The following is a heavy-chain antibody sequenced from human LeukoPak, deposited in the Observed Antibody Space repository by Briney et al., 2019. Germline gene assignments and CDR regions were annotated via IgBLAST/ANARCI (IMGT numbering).Heavy chain of an antibody. CDR3: ARESLRDILTGSTYYFDY. CDR1: GYTFTSYD. V-gene: IGHV1-8*01. D-gene: IGHD3-9*01. CDR2: MNPNSGNT. J-gene: IGHJ4*02. Sequence: ASVKVSCKASGYTFTSYDINWVRQATGQGLEWMGWMNPNSGNTGYAQKFQGRVTMTRNTSISTAYMELSSLRSEDTAVYYCARESLRDILTGSTYYFDYWGQGTLVTVSS.